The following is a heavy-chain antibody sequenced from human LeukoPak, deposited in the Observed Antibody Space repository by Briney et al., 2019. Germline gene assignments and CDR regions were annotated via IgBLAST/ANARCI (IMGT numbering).Heavy chain of an antibody. V-gene: IGHV1-46*01. Sequence: ASVKVSCKASGYTFTSYHMHWVRQAPRQGPEWMGIINPSGGSTSYAQKFQGRVTMTRDTSTSTVYMELSSLRSEDTAVYYCARDRLLDTAMVGLIDYWGQGTLVTVSS. CDR3: ARDRLLDTAMVGLIDY. D-gene: IGHD5-18*01. CDR2: INPSGGST. J-gene: IGHJ4*02. CDR1: GYTFTSYH.